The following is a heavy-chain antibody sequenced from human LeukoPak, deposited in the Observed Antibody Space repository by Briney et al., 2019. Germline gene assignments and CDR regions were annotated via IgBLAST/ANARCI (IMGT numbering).Heavy chain of an antibody. CDR3: ARARGYSGYDSLDY. D-gene: IGHD5-12*01. CDR1: GGSISSYY. Sequence: SETLSLTCTVSGGSISSYYWSWIRQPPGKGLEWIGYIYYSGSTNYNPSLKSRVTISVDTSKNQFSLKLSSVTAADTAVYYCARARGYSGYDSLDYWGQGTLVTVSS. J-gene: IGHJ4*02. V-gene: IGHV4-59*01. CDR2: IYYSGST.